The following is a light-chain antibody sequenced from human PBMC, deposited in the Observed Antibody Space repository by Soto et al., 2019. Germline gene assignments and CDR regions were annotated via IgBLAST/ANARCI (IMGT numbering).Light chain of an antibody. J-gene: IGLJ3*02. CDR3: QTWDTGIRV. V-gene: IGLV4-69*01. CDR1: SGHSNYA. CDR2: LNSDGSH. Sequence: QPVLTQSPSASASLGASVKLTCTLSSGHSNYAIAWHQQQSEKGPRYLMKLNSDGSHSKGDGIPDRFSGSSSGAERYLTISSLQSEDEADYYCQTWDTGIRVFGGGTKLTVL.